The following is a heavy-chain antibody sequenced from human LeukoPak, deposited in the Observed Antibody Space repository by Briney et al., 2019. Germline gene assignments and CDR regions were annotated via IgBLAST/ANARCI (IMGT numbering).Heavy chain of an antibody. CDR1: GFTFSDYH. CDR3: AQIAVVKNAFDI. CDR2: ISSSGSTI. Sequence: GGSLRLSCAASGFTFSDYHMSWIRQAPGKGLEWVSYISSSGSTIYYADSVKGRITISRDNAKNSLYLQMNSLRAEDTAVYYCAQIAVVKNAFDIWGQGTMVTVSS. J-gene: IGHJ3*02. V-gene: IGHV3-11*01. D-gene: IGHD4-23*01.